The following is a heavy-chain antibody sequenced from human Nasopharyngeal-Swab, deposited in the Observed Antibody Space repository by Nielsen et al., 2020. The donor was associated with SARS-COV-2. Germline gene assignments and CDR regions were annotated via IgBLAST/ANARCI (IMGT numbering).Heavy chain of an antibody. Sequence: SVKVSCKASGGTFSSYAISWVRQAPGQGLEWLGGIIPMFGTANYAQKFQGRVTITADESTRTAYMELSSLRSADTAVYYCSRGVGGIVVVVGAMYFDYWGQGSLVTVSS. V-gene: IGHV1-69*13. CDR1: GGTFSSYA. CDR3: SRGVGGIVVVVGAMYFDY. CDR2: IIPMFGTA. J-gene: IGHJ4*02. D-gene: IGHD2-15*01.